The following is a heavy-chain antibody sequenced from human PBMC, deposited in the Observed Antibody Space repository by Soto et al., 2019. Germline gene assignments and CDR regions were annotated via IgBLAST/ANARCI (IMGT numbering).Heavy chain of an antibody. Sequence: SETLSLTCAVYGGSFSGYYWSWIRQPPGKGLEWIGEINHSGSTNYNPSLKSRVTISVDTSKNQFSLKLSSVTAADTAVYYCARGYGYIGCSSTSCYGGFDYWGQGTLVTVSS. D-gene: IGHD2-2*01. J-gene: IGHJ4*02. V-gene: IGHV4-34*01. CDR2: INHSGST. CDR1: GGSFSGYY. CDR3: ARGYGYIGCSSTSCYGGFDY.